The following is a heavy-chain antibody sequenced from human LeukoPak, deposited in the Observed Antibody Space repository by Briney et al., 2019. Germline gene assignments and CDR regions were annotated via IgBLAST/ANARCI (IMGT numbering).Heavy chain of an antibody. CDR3: ARGTRITMIVYAFDI. CDR2: TNPSCGST. D-gene: IGHD3-22*01. Sequence: ASVKVSCKASGYTFTSYYMHWVRQAPGQGREWMGITNPSCGSTSYAQKFQGRVTMTSDTSTSTVYMELSSLTSEDTAVYYCARGTRITMIVYAFDIWGQGTMVTVSS. J-gene: IGHJ3*02. CDR1: GYTFTSYY. V-gene: IGHV1-46*01.